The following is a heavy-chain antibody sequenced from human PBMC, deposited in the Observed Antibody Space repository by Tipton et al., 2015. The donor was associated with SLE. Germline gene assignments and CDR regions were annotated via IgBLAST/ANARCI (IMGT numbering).Heavy chain of an antibody. V-gene: IGHV3-15*01. Sequence: SLRLSCVVSGFTFSNGWMSWVRQAPGKGLEWVGRIKTKTDGGTTDYAAPVKGRFSISRDESKNTLYLQMNSLKTEDTAVYYCTTDPRMVGERNYFDYWGQGTLVTVSS. J-gene: IGHJ4*02. CDR1: GFTFSNGW. CDR3: TTDPRMVGERNYFDY. CDR2: IKTKTDGGTT. D-gene: IGHD1-26*01.